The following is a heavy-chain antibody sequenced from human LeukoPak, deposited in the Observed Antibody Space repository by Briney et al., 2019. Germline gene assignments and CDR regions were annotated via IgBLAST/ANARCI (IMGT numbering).Heavy chain of an antibody. CDR3: ARGESTYGYL. Sequence: ASVKVSFKASGYTFTGYYMHWVRQAPGQGLEWMGWINPNSGGTNYAQKFQGRVTMTRDTSISTAYMELSSLRSDDTAVYYCARGESTYGYLWGQGTLVTVSS. J-gene: IGHJ4*02. CDR1: GYTFTGYY. V-gene: IGHV1-2*02. D-gene: IGHD5-18*01. CDR2: INPNSGGT.